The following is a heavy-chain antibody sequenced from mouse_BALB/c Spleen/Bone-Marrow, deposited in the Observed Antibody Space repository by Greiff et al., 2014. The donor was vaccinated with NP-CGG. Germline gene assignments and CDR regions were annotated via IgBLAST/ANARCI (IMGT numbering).Heavy chain of an antibody. Sequence: VKLMESGPGLVAPSQSLSITCTVSGFSLTSYDISWIRQPPGKGLEWLGVIWTGGCTNYNSAFMSRLSISKDNSKSQVFLKMDSLQTDDTAIYYCVRVRYFDVWGAGTTVTVSS. J-gene: IGHJ1*01. V-gene: IGHV2-9-2*01. CDR3: VRVRYFDV. CDR2: IWTGGCT. CDR1: GFSLTSYD.